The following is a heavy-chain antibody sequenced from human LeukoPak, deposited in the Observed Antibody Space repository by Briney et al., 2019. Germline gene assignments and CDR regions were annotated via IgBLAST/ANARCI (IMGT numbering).Heavy chain of an antibody. CDR2: ISSSSSTI. Sequence: GGSLRLSCAASGFTFSSYSMNWVREAPGRGRVGVSYISSSSSTIYYADSVKGSFTISRDNAKNSLYLQMNSLRAEDTAVYYCERDGIITSWGQGTLVTVSS. CDR1: GFTFSSYS. J-gene: IGHJ4*02. CDR3: ERDGIITS. D-gene: IGHD3-22*01. V-gene: IGHV3-48*01.